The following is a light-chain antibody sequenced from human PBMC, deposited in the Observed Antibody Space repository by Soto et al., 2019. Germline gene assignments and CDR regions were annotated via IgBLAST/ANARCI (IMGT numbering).Light chain of an antibody. Sequence: DIQMTQSPSTLSAFVGDRVTITCRASQSIGSYLAWYQQKPGEAPKLLIYGASTLQSGVPSRFSGSGSGTEFSLSISSLQPDDLATYYCQHYYSLSSFGPAAKV. CDR1: QSIGSY. CDR3: QHYYSLSS. V-gene: IGKV1-5*01. J-gene: IGKJ3*01. CDR2: GAS.